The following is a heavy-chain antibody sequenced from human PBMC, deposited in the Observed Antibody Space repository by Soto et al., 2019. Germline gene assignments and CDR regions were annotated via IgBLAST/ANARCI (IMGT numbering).Heavy chain of an antibody. CDR2: INPNSGGT. J-gene: IGHJ6*02. CDR1: GYTFTVYY. V-gene: IGHV1-2*02. Sequence: GASVKVSCKASGYTFTVYYMHWVRQAPGQGPEWVGWINPNSGGTNYAQKFQGRVTMTRDTSISTAYMELSRLRSDDTAVYYCAXDPVTMPMPTISYGMDVWGQGTTVTVSS. D-gene: IGHD2-2*01. CDR3: AXDPVTMPMPTISYGMDV.